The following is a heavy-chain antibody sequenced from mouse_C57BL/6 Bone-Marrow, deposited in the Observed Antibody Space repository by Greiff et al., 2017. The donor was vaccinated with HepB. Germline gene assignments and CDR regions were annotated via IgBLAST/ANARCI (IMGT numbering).Heavy chain of an antibody. Sequence: VQLQQSGAELARPGASVKMSCKASGYTFTSYTMHWVKQRPGQGLEWIGYINPSSGYTKYNQKFKDKATLTADKSSSTAYMQLSSLTSEDSAVYYCARKRTQLRGFAYWGQGTLVTVSA. D-gene: IGHD3-2*02. CDR2: INPSSGYT. J-gene: IGHJ3*01. V-gene: IGHV1-4*01. CDR1: GYTFTSYT. CDR3: ARKRTQLRGFAY.